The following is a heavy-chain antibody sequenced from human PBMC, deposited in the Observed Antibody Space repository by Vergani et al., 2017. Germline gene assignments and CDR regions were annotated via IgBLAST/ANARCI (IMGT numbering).Heavy chain of an antibody. CDR2: ISYDGSNK. CDR3: ARDTIFGVYYYMDV. J-gene: IGHJ6*03. V-gene: IGHV3-30-3*01. Sequence: QVQLVQSGAEVKKPGASVKVSCKASGYTFTGYYMHWVRQAPGKGLEWVAVISYDGSNKYYADSVKGRFTISRDNSKNTLYLQMNSLRAEDTAVYYCARDTIFGVYYYMDVWGKGTTVTVSS. D-gene: IGHD3-3*01. CDR1: GYTFTGYY.